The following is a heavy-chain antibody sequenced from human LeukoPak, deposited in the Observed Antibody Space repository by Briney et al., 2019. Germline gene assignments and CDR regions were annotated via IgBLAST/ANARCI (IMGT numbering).Heavy chain of an antibody. J-gene: IGHJ4*02. V-gene: IGHV4-34*01. D-gene: IGHD5-18*01. CDR3: ARARSDTACFDY. Sequence: SETLSLTCAVYGGSFSGYYWSWIRQPPGKGLEWIGEINHSGSTNYNPSLKSRVTISVDTSKDQFSLKLSSVTDADTAVYYCARARSDTACFDYWGQGTLVTVSS. CDR2: INHSGST. CDR1: GGSFSGYY.